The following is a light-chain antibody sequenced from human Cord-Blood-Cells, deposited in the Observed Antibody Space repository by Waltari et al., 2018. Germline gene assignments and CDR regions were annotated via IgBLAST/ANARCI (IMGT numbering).Light chain of an antibody. CDR1: CDGLTSNY. Sequence: NFMLTQPHCVSESPGKTVTSSCTRSCDGLTSNYVQWYQQRPSSAPTTVIYEDNQRPSGVPDRFSGSIDSSSNSASLTISGLKTEDEADYYCQSYDSSNQVFGGGTKLTVL. J-gene: IGLJ3*02. CDR2: EDN. CDR3: QSYDSSNQV. V-gene: IGLV6-57*03.